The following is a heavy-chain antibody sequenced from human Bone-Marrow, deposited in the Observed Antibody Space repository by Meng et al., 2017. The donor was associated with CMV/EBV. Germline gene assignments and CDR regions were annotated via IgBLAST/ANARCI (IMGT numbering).Heavy chain of an antibody. D-gene: IGHD2-2*01. CDR3: ARGARSCSSTSCYPSPLGY. CDR2: ISAYNGNT. Sequence: ASVKVSCKASGYTFTSYGISWVRQAPGQGLEWMGWISAYNGNTNYAQKLQGRVTMTTDTSTSTAYMELRSLRSDDTAVYYCARGARSCSSTSCYPSPLGYWGQGPLVTVSS. J-gene: IGHJ4*02. V-gene: IGHV1-18*01. CDR1: GYTFTSYG.